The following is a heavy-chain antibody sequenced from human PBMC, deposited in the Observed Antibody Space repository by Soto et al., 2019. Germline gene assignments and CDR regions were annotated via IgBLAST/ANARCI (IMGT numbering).Heavy chain of an antibody. J-gene: IGHJ6*02. CDR3: AREIVVVGGDCSRGMDV. V-gene: IGHV1-46*02. Sequence: QVQLVQSGAEVRKPGASVKVSCKASGYTFKSHYIHWLRQAPGQGLEWLGVINPGTGRTTYAQSFQGRVIMVRDTATSTVNMDLSSLRSEDTAVYYCAREIVVVGGDCSRGMDVWGQGTTVTVSS. CDR2: INPGTGRT. CDR1: GYTFKSHY. D-gene: IGHD3-22*01.